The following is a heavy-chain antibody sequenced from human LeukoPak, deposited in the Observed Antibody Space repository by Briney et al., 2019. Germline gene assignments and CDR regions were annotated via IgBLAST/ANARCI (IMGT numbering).Heavy chain of an antibody. CDR2: ISSSSNYI. V-gene: IGHV3-21*01. CDR3: ARVTARYGVVVAATSDY. D-gene: IGHD2-15*01. J-gene: IGHJ4*02. Sequence: GGSLRLSXAASGFTFSHYSMNWVCQAPGNGLEWVSSISSSSNYIYYADSVKGRFSISRDNAKNSVYLQMNSLRAEDTAVYYCARVTARYGVVVAATSDYWGQGTLVTVSS. CDR1: GFTFSHYS.